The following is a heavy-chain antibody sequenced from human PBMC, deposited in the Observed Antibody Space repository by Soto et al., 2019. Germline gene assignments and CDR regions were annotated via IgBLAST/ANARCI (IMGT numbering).Heavy chain of an antibody. CDR1: GGTFSSYA. D-gene: IGHD1-26*01. Sequence: ASVKVSCKAPGGTFSSYAISWVRQAPGQGLEWMGGIIPIFGTANYAQKFQGRVTITADESTSTVYMELSSLRSEDTAVYYCARYSGSYNDYYYYYGMDVWGQGTTVTVSS. CDR2: IIPIFGTA. J-gene: IGHJ6*02. V-gene: IGHV1-69*13. CDR3: ARYSGSYNDYYYYYGMDV.